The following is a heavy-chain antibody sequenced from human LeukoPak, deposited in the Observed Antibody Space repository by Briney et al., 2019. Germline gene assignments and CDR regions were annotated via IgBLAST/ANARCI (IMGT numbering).Heavy chain of an antibody. D-gene: IGHD6-19*01. CDR2: IYHSGST. CDR1: GGSISSSNW. CDR3: ARDGSGSGWYISDAFDI. J-gene: IGHJ3*02. Sequence: SETLSLTCAVSGGSISSSNWWSWVRQPPGKGLEWVGEIYHSGSTNYNPSLKSRVTISVDKSKNQFSLKLSSVTAADTAVYYCARDGSGSGWYISDAFDIWGQGTMVTVSS. V-gene: IGHV4-4*02.